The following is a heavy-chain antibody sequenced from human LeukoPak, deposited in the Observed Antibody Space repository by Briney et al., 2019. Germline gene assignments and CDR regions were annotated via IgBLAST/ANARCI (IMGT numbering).Heavy chain of an antibody. CDR2: ISSSSYI. V-gene: IGHV3-21*01. CDR3: ARNYGSGSYYNVDDY. Sequence: GGSLRLSCAASGFTFSSYSMNWVRQAPGKGLEWVSSISSSSYIYYADSVKGRFTISRDNAKNSLYLQMNSLRAEDTAVYYCARNYGSGSYYNVDDYWGQGTLVTVSS. CDR1: GFTFSSYS. D-gene: IGHD3-10*01. J-gene: IGHJ4*02.